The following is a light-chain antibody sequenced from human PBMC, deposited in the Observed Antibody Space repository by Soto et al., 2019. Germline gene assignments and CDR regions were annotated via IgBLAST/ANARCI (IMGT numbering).Light chain of an antibody. CDR1: RSDVGGYNF. J-gene: IGLJ1*01. Sequence: QSAPTQPASVSGSLGQSITISCTGSRSDVGGYNFVSWYQQYPGKAPKLLIFDVSKRPSGVSNRFSGSQSGNTASLTISGLLVEDEAEYYCNSYTTSSTLVFGTGTKLTVL. CDR2: DVS. V-gene: IGLV2-14*03. CDR3: NSYTTSSTLV.